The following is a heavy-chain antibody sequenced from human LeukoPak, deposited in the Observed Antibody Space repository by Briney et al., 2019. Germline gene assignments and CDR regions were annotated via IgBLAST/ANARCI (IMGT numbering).Heavy chain of an antibody. CDR3: ASGDVVSPYY. V-gene: IGHV3-53*04. Sequence: GGSLRLSCAASGFTVSSNYMSWVRQAPGKGLEWVSVIYSGGSTYYADSVKGRLTISRHNSKNTLYLQMNSLRAEDTAVYYCASGDVVSPYYWGQGTLVTVSS. CDR1: GFTVSSNY. CDR2: IYSGGST. J-gene: IGHJ4*02. D-gene: IGHD3-22*01.